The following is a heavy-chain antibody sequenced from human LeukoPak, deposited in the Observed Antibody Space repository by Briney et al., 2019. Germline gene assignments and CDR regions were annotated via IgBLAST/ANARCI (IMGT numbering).Heavy chain of an antibody. J-gene: IGHJ4*02. V-gene: IGHV1-2*02. D-gene: IGHD3-22*01. CDR1: GYTFTGYY. CDR2: INPNSGGT. CDR3: ARDPTYYYDSSGPM. Sequence: GASVKVSCKASGYTFTGYYMHWVRQAPGQGLEWMGWINPNSGGTNYAQKFQGRVTMTRGTSISTAYMELSRLRSDDTAVYYCARDPTYYYDSSGPMWGQGTLVTVSS.